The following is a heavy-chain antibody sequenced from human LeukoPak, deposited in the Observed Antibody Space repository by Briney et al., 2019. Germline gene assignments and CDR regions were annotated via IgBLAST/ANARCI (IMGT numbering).Heavy chain of an antibody. CDR2: MNPKSGDA. CDR3: ARGPFGNCGGGPCHFRDIDNWCDP. Sequence: ASVKVSCKASGYTFTTYDINWVRQAAGQGFEWMGWMNPKSGDAGYADKFQGRVAITRDTSINTAYLELSALTSDDTAVYYCARGPFGNCGGGPCHFRDIDNWCDPWGQGTLVTVSS. V-gene: IGHV1-8*03. CDR1: GYTFTTYD. J-gene: IGHJ5*02. D-gene: IGHD2-21*01.